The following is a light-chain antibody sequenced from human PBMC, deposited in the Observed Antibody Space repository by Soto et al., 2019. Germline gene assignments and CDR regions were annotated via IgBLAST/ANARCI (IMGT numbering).Light chain of an antibody. Sequence: SQVTQSPSSLTPSVGYRVPVSXEASQDVNNYLDWYQQKQGXAPKXXXDKXATLTRGGPSRFSGSGSAKEFSLTISSLQPDDFATYYCQHYKSYSEAFGQGTKVDI. V-gene: IGKV1-5*03. CDR3: QHYKSYSEA. J-gene: IGKJ1*01. CDR2: KXA. CDR1: QDVNNY.